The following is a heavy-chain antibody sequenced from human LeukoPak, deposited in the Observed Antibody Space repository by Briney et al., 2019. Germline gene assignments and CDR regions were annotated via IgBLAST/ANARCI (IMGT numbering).Heavy chain of an antibody. CDR1: GGSISSSYY. CDR3: ARGDRNYYGSGSYYDY. Sequence: SETLSLTCTISGGSISSSYYWGWIRQPPGKGLEWIGSIYYSGSTYYNPSLKSRVTISVDTSKNQFSLKLSSVTAADTAVYYCARGDRNYYGSGSYYDYWGQGTLVTVSS. D-gene: IGHD3-10*01. V-gene: IGHV4-39*07. J-gene: IGHJ4*02. CDR2: IYYSGST.